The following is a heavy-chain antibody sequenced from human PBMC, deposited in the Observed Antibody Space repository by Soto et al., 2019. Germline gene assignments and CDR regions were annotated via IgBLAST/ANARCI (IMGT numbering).Heavy chain of an antibody. J-gene: IGHJ3*01. CDR3: ARDILSVGPRANDAFDV. CDR2: FNPDNGNT. Sequence: QVQLVQSGAEVRKPGASVNISCRASGFTFSDHLINWVRQVPGQSLEWMGWFNPDNGNTKHSQTFQGRVTISRHSSASIVYVEVSDLTSEDTAVFYCARDILSVGPRANDAFDVWGQGTMVTVSS. CDR1: GFTFSDHL. D-gene: IGHD2-8*02. V-gene: IGHV1-3*01.